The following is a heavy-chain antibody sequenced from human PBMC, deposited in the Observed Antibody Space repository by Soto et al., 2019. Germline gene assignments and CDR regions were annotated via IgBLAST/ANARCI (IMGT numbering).Heavy chain of an antibody. CDR1: GYTLTELS. J-gene: IGHJ6*02. CDR3: ATGSAAGLYYYYGMDV. D-gene: IGHD6-19*01. Sequence: ASVKVSCKVSGYTLTELSMHWVRQAPGKGLEWMGGFDPEDGETIYAQKFQGRVTMTEDTSTDTAYMELSSLRSEDTAVYYCATGSAAGLYYYYGMDVWGQGTTVNVSS. V-gene: IGHV1-24*01. CDR2: FDPEDGET.